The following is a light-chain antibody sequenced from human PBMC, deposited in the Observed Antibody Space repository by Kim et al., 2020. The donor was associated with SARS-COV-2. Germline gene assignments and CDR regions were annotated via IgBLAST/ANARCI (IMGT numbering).Light chain of an antibody. Sequence: SPGERAALACRASESISNSLAWYQQKPGQTPRLLIYDTSNRATGIPARFSGSGSGTDFTLTISSLEPEDFAIYYCQQRGNWPLTFGGGTKVDIK. V-gene: IGKV3-11*01. CDR1: ESISNS. CDR3: QQRGNWPLT. CDR2: DTS. J-gene: IGKJ4*01.